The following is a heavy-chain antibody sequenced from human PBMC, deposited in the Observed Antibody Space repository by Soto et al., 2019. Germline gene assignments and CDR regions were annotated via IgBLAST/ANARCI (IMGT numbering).Heavy chain of an antibody. CDR1: GFTFNKFG. D-gene: IGHD2-8*01. V-gene: IGHV3-30*03. CDR3: ARDFSTNYQIDY. CDR2: ISYDGSYK. Sequence: QVQLVESGGGVVQPGRSLRLSCAASGFTFNKFGMHWVRQAPGKGLEWVAVISYDGSYKYYADSVKGRSTISRDNSKNTLYLQMNSLRADDTAVYYCARDFSTNYQIDYWGQGTLVTVSS. J-gene: IGHJ4*02.